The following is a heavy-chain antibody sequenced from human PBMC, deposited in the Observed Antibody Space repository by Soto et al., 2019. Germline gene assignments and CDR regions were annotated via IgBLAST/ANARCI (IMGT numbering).Heavy chain of an antibody. V-gene: IGHV1-18*01. J-gene: IGHJ4*02. CDR1: GYTFTSYG. CDR2: ISAYNGNT. Sequence: GASVKVSCKASGYTFTSYGISWVRQAPGQGLEWMRWISAYNGNTNYAQKLQGRVTMTTDTSTSTAYMELRSLRSDDTAVYYCARATPPKYCSGGSCYWDFDYWGQGTLVTVSS. D-gene: IGHD2-15*01. CDR3: ARATPPKYCSGGSCYWDFDY.